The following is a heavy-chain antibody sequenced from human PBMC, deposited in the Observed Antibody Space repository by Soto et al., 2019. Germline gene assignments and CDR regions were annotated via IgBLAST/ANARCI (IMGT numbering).Heavy chain of an antibody. Sequence: PSETLSLTCAVSGGSISSGGYSWSWLRQPPGKGLEWIGYIYYSGSTNYSPSLKSRVSMSVDTSKNQFSLNLSAVTAADTAVYYCARDTFPAHWGQGTLVTVSS. CDR1: GGSISSGGYS. D-gene: IGHD2-15*01. V-gene: IGHV4-61*08. CDR2: IYYSGST. J-gene: IGHJ4*02. CDR3: ARDTFPAH.